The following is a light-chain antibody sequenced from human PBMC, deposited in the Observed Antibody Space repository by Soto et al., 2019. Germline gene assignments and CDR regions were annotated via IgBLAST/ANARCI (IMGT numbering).Light chain of an antibody. CDR1: QTIRSNY. CDR2: GAS. Sequence: ETVLTQSPGTLSLSPGERATLSCRASQTIRSNYLAWYRQTPGQAPRLLIYGASNRATGIADSFSGSGSGTDFTIIISRLETENFAMYYFQQYGSSPWTFAQGTKVEIK. CDR3: QQYGSSPWT. J-gene: IGKJ1*01. V-gene: IGKV3-20*01.